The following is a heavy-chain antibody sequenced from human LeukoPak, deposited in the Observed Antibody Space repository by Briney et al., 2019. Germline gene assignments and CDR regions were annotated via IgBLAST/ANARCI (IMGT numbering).Heavy chain of an antibody. J-gene: IGHJ5*02. V-gene: IGHV1-24*01. CDR2: FDPEDGET. Sequence: ASVKVSCKVSGYTLTELSMHWVRQAPGKGLEWMGGFDPEDGETIYAQKFQGRVTMTEDTSTDTAYMELSSLRSEDTAVYYCATQREGYCSGGSCLFNWFDPWGQGTLVTVSS. D-gene: IGHD2-15*01. CDR1: GYTLTELS. CDR3: ATQREGYCSGGSCLFNWFDP.